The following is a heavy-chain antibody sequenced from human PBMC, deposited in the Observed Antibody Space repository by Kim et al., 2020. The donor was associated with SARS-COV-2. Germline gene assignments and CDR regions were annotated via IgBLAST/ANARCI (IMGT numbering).Heavy chain of an antibody. CDR3: AKAWAYSAYE. Sequence: GGSLRLSCAASGGIFSTYGIQWLRQSPGKGLEWVAGVSNDGSETYYADSVKGRFTTSKDNSRNTASLQMDRLRTEDTAMYYCAKAWAYSAYEWGQGTVVT. D-gene: IGHD5-12*01. J-gene: IGHJ4*02. CDR2: VSNDGSET. V-gene: IGHV3-30*04. CDR1: GGIFSTYG.